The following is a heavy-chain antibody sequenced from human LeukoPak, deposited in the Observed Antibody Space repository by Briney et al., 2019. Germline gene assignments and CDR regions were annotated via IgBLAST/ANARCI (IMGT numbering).Heavy chain of an antibody. J-gene: IGHJ6*03. CDR1: GYTFTSYY. Sequence: ASVKVSCKASGYTFTSYYMHWVRQAPGQGLEWMGIIDPSGGSTSYAQKFQGRVTMTRDMSTSTVYMELSSLRSEDTAVYYCARAQGYYYYYMDVWGKGTTVTVSS. CDR3: ARAQGYYYYYMDV. V-gene: IGHV1-46*01. CDR2: IDPSGGST.